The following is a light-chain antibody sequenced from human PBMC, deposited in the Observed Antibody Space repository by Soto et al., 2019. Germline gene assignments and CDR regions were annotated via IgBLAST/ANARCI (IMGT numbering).Light chain of an antibody. J-gene: IGLJ2*01. Sequence: QSVLTQPRSVSGSPGQSVATSCTGSRSDVGGYKYVSWYQQFPGKAPKLIIYDVSRRPSGVPDRFSGSKSGNTASLTISGLQAEDEGDYYCCSYGGGRTPMGFGGGTKVTVL. V-gene: IGLV2-11*01. CDR3: CSYGGGRTPMG. CDR2: DVS. CDR1: RSDVGGYKY.